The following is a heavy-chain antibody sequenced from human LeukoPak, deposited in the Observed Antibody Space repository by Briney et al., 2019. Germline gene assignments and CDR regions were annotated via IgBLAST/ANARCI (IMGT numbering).Heavy chain of an antibody. V-gene: IGHV4-39*01. CDR1: GGSISSSSYY. CDR3: ARRLYTAMAHGWYFDL. CDR2: IYYSGST. Sequence: PSETLSLTCTVSGGSISSSSYYWGWIRQPPGKGLEWIGSIYYSGSTYYNPSLKSRVTISVDTSKNQFSLKLSSVTAADTAVYYCARRLYTAMAHGWYFDLWGRGTLVTVSS. J-gene: IGHJ2*01. D-gene: IGHD5-18*01.